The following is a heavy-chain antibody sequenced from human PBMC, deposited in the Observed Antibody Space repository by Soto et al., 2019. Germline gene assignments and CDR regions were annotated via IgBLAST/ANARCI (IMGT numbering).Heavy chain of an antibody. CDR1: GFTFSSYS. J-gene: IGHJ6*03. Sequence: GGSLRLSCAASGFTFSSYSMNWVRQAPGKGLEWASSISSSSSYIYYADSVKGRFTISRDNAKNSLYLQMNSLRAEDTAVYYCARGSFNLNYEEDYYYYFMDVWGKGSSVTVSS. CDR3: ARGSFNLNYEEDYYYYFMDV. V-gene: IGHV3-21*01. CDR2: ISSSSSYI. D-gene: IGHD1-7*01.